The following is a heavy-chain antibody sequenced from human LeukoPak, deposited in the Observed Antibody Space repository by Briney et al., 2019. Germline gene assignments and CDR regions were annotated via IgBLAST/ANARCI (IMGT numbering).Heavy chain of an antibody. CDR1: GFTFSSYE. V-gene: IGHV3-48*03. Sequence: LTAGSLRLSCAASGFTFSSYEMNWVRQAPGTGLKGVSYISISGSTIYYADSVKGRFTISRDNAKNSLYLQMNSLRAEDTAVYYCASLIAGGRGAENWFDPWGQGTLVTVSS. CDR3: ASLIAGGRGAENWFDP. J-gene: IGHJ5*02. CDR2: ISISGSTI. D-gene: IGHD1-26*01.